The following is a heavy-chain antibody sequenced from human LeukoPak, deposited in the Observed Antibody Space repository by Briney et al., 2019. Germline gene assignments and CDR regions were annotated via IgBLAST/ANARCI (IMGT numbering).Heavy chain of an antibody. CDR1: GFSFSDHY. CDR3: VGYAGSHWHH. V-gene: IGHV3-72*01. CDR2: ARDKAQGYTT. D-gene: IGHD1-26*01. Sequence: GGSLRLSCAASGFSFSDHYLDWVRQASGKGLEWVGRARDKAQGYTTEYAASVKGRFTVSRDESKNSFYLQMNNLKTEDTAVYYCVGYAGSHWHHWAQGTLVIVAA. J-gene: IGHJ5*02.